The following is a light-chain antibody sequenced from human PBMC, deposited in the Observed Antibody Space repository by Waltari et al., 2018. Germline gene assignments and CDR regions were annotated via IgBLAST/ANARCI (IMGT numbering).Light chain of an antibody. V-gene: IGLV2-14*01. Sequence: SALTQPASVSGSPAQSITISCTGTSSDVGGYNYVSWYQQHPGKAPKLMIYDVSKRPSGVSNRFSGSKSGNTASLTISGLQAEDEADYYCSSYTSSSNVVFGGGTKLTVL. CDR1: SSDVGGYNY. J-gene: IGLJ2*01. CDR2: DVS. CDR3: SSYTSSSNVV.